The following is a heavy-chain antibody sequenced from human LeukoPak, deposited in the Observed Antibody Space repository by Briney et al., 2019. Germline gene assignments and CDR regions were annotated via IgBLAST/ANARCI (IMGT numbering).Heavy chain of an antibody. CDR2: INPSGGSA. J-gene: IGHJ5*02. D-gene: IGHD3-10*01. CDR3: ARGLGSGSYYGS. Sequence: ASVRVSCKGSGYTFTSYYMHWVRQAPGQGLEWMGIINPSGGSATYAQKFQGRVTMTRDTSTSTVYMELSSLTSEDTAVYYCARGLGSGSYYGSWGQGTLVTVSS. V-gene: IGHV1-46*01. CDR1: GYTFTSYY.